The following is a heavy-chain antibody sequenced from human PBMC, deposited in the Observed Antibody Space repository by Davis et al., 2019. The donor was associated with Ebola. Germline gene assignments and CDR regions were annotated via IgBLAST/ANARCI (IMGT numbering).Heavy chain of an antibody. CDR2: IDPSDSYT. J-gene: IGHJ6*02. CDR3: ATQGYYYYGMDV. V-gene: IGHV5-10-1*01. CDR1: GYSFTSYW. Sequence: KVSCKGSGYSFTSYWISWVRQMPGKGLEWMGRIDPSDSYTNYSPSFQGHVTISADKSISTAYLQWSSLKASDTAMYYCATQGYYYYGMDVWGQGTTVTVSS.